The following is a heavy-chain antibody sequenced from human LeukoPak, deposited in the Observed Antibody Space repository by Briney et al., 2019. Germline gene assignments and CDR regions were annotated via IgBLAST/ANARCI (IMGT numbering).Heavy chain of an antibody. Sequence: GESLKISCKGSGYSFTSYWIGWVRQMPGKGLEWMGIIYPGDSETRYSPSFQGQVTISADKSISTAYLQWSSLKASDTAIYYCARRGDQNYYYYGMDVWGQGTTVTVSS. CDR1: GYSFTSYW. V-gene: IGHV5-51*01. D-gene: IGHD3-10*01. CDR3: ARRGDQNYYYYGMDV. CDR2: IYPGDSET. J-gene: IGHJ6*02.